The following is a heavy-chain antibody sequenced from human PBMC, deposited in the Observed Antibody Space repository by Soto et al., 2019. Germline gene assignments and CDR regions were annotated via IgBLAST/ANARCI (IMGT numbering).Heavy chain of an antibody. Sequence: EVQLVESGGGLVQPGGSLRLSCAASGFTFSSYAMHWVRQAPGKGLEYVSAISSNGGSTYYANSVKGRFTISRDNSKNTLYLEMGSLRAEDMAVYYSARGYCSSTSCYFDAFDIWGQGTIVTVSS. CDR2: ISSNGGST. CDR1: GFTFSSYA. D-gene: IGHD2-2*01. V-gene: IGHV3-64*01. J-gene: IGHJ3*02. CDR3: ARGYCSSTSCYFDAFDI.